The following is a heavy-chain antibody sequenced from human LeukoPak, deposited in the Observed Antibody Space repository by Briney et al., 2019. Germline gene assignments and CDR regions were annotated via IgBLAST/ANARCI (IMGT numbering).Heavy chain of an antibody. J-gene: IGHJ4*02. CDR1: GGTFSSYA. CDR3: ARDAGSSGYLHDY. V-gene: IGHV1-46*01. D-gene: IGHD3-22*01. Sequence: ASVKVSCKASGGTFSSYAISWVRQAPGQGLEWMGIINPSGGSTSYAQKFQGRVTMTRDTSTSTVYMELSSLRSEDTAVYYCARDAGSSGYLHDYWGQGTLVTVSS. CDR2: INPSGGST.